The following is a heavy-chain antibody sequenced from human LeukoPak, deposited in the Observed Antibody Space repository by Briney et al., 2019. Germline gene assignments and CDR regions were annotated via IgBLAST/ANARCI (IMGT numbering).Heavy chain of an antibody. V-gene: IGHV3-23*01. CDR3: ARVLRGDYSSSWNWYFDL. J-gene: IGHJ2*01. CDR1: GFTFSNYA. D-gene: IGHD6-13*01. CDR2: ISGSGGST. Sequence: GGSLRLSCAASGFTFSNYAMNWVRQAPGKGLEWVSSISGSGGSTYYADSVKGRFTISRDNSKNTLYLQMNSLRAEDTAVYYCARVLRGDYSSSWNWYFDLWGRGTLVTDSS.